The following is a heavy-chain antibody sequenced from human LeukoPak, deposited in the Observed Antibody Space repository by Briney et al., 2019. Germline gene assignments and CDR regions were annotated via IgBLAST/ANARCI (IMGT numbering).Heavy chain of an antibody. V-gene: IGHV3-9*01. D-gene: IGHD6-13*01. J-gene: IGHJ4*02. Sequence: GGSLRLSCAASGFTFDDYAMHWVRQAPGKGLEWVSGISWNSGSIGYADSVKGRFTISRDNAKNSLYQQMNSLRAEDTALYYCAKDWDQHSSSYNWGQGTLVTISS. CDR1: GFTFDDYA. CDR3: AKDWDQHSSSYN. CDR2: ISWNSGSI.